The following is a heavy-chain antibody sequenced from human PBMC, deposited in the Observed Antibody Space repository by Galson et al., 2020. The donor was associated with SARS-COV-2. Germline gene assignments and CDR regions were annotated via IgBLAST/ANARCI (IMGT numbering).Heavy chain of an antibody. CDR3: AASLFGNLAPEVAFDI. CDR2: IYPADSDT. Sequence: GESLKISCKGSGYSFTNYWVGWVRQMPEKGLEWMGIIYPADSDTRYSPSFQGQVTISADKSINTAYLQWSSLKASDTAMYYCAASLFGNLAPEVAFDIWGQGTMVTVPS. CDR1: GYSFTNYW. V-gene: IGHV5-51*01. J-gene: IGHJ3*02. D-gene: IGHD2-21*01.